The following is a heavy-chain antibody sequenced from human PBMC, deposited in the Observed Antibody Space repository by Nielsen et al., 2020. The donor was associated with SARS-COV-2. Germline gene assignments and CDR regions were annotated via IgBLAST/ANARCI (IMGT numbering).Heavy chain of an antibody. Sequence: ASVKVSCKASGYSFTIYGITWVRQAPGQGLEWMGWISAYNGNTNYAQKFQGRVTMTTDTSTTTAYMELRSLRSDDTAVYYCARLRSGYYPYWGQGTLVTVSS. J-gene: IGHJ4*02. CDR1: GYSFTIYG. CDR2: ISAYNGNT. D-gene: IGHD3-22*01. V-gene: IGHV1-18*04. CDR3: ARLRSGYYPY.